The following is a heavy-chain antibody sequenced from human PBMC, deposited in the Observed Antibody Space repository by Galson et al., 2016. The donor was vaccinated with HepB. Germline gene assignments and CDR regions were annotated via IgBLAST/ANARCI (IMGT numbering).Heavy chain of an antibody. V-gene: IGHV1-18*01. J-gene: IGHJ4*02. Sequence: SVKVSCKASGYAFISYGVSWVRQAPGQGLEWMGWISGYNGNTRYAQKLQGRVTMTRDTSTSTVHVELRGLRSDETAVYYCARDFPSTDSYYFDYWGQGSLVTVS. CDR2: ISGYNGNT. D-gene: IGHD2-2*01. CDR1: GYAFISYG. CDR3: ARDFPSTDSYYFDY.